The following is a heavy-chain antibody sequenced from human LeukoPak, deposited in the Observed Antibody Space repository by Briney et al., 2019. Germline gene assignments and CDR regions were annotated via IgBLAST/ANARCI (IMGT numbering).Heavy chain of an antibody. Sequence: PGGSLRLSCAASGFTFSSYGMHWVRQAPGKGLEWVAVISYDGSNKYYADSVKGRFTISRDNSKNTLYLQMNSLRAEDTAVYYCAKDLGYDILTGPGLWGQGTLVTVSS. J-gene: IGHJ4*02. CDR3: AKDLGYDILTGPGL. D-gene: IGHD3-9*01. CDR2: ISYDGSNK. CDR1: GFTFSSYG. V-gene: IGHV3-30*18.